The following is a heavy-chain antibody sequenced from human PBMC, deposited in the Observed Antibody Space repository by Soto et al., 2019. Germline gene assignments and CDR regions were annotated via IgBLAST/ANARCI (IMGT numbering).Heavy chain of an antibody. J-gene: IGHJ6*02. Sequence: AGGSLRLSCAASGFTFSSYEMNWVRQAPGKGLEWVSYISSSGSTIYYADSVKGRFTISRDNAKNSLYLQMDSLRAEDTAVYYCAREGNTAMVPNPYYYYGMDVWGQGTTVTVSS. CDR3: AREGNTAMVPNPYYYYGMDV. D-gene: IGHD5-18*01. CDR2: ISSSGSTI. V-gene: IGHV3-48*03. CDR1: GFTFSSYE.